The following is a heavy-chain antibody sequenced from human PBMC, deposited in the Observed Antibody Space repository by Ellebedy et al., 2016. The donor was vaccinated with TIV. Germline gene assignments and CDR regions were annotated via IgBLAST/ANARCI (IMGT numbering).Heavy chain of an antibody. J-gene: IGHJ3*01. Sequence: GESLKISCVASGFSFSNYWMTWVRQAPGKGLEWISYISGSGSNTYYADSVRGRFTISRDSANKSLFLQMNSLRVDDTATYYCARGADCDVWGQGTKVTVSS. V-gene: IGHV3-11*01. D-gene: IGHD2-21*01. CDR3: ARGADCDV. CDR1: GFSFSNYW. CDR2: ISGSGSNT.